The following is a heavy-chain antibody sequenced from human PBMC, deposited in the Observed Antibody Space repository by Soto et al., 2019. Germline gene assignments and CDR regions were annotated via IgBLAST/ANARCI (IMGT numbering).Heavy chain of an antibody. CDR1: GYTFTSYD. CDR2: MNPNSGNT. CDR3: ARLQPYCSGGSCYSKTPFDY. J-gene: IGHJ4*02. Sequence: ASVKVSCKASGYTFTSYDINWVRQATGQGLEWMGWMNPNSGNTGYAQKFQGRVTMTRNTSISTAYMELSSLRSEDTAVYYCARLQPYCSGGSCYSKTPFDYWGQGTLVTFSS. D-gene: IGHD2-15*01. V-gene: IGHV1-8*01.